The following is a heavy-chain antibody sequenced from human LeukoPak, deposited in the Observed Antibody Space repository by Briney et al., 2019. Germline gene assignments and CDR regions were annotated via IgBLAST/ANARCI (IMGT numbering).Heavy chain of an antibody. CDR3: ARLISAPNYDYIWGSYRLRWFDP. D-gene: IGHD3-16*02. Sequence: RASETLSLTCAVYGGSFSGYYWSWIRQPPGKGLEWIGEINHSGSTNYNPSLKSRVTISVDTSKNQFSLKLSSVTAADTAVYYCARLISAPNYDYIWGSYRLRWFDPWGQGTLVTVSS. V-gene: IGHV4-34*01. CDR2: INHSGST. J-gene: IGHJ5*02. CDR1: GGSFSGYY.